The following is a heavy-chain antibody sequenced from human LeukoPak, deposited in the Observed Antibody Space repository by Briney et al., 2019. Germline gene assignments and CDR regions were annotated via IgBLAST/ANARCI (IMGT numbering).Heavy chain of an antibody. CDR2: IKEDGSEK. D-gene: IGHD2-2*02. CDR3: VRYTRRYPFDY. V-gene: IGHV3-7*04. CDR1: GFTFSNYW. J-gene: IGHJ4*02. Sequence: GGSLRLSCAASGFTFSNYWMSWVRQAPGKGLEWVANIKEDGSEKYYVDSGRGRFTISRDNAKNSLSLQMNSLRAEDTAVYYCVRYTRRYPFDYWGQGTLVTVSS.